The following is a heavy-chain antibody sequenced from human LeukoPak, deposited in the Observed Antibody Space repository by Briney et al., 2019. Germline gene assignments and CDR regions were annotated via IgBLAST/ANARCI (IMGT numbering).Heavy chain of an antibody. CDR2: IYTSGST. CDR3: ARDLSSGYYYTYYFDY. D-gene: IGHD3-22*01. V-gene: IGHV4-4*07. CDR1: GGSISSYY. J-gene: IGHJ4*02. Sequence: PSETLSLTCTVSGGSISSYYWSWIRQPAGKGLEWIGRIYTSGSTNYNPSLKSRVTMSVDTSKSQFSLKLSSVTAADTAVYYCARDLSSGYYYTYYFDYWGQGTLVTVSS.